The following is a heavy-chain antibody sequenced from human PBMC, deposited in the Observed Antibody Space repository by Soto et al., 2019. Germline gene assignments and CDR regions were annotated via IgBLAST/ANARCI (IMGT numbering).Heavy chain of an antibody. J-gene: IGHJ4*02. Sequence: GGSLRLSCAGSGFTPSTTPLSWVRQPPGKGLEWVTTISGTASRTYYVDSVKGRFFISRDNSKNTVTLQMNNLTVDDTAVYYCATSFRYFDNWGQGTRVTVSS. CDR2: ISGTASRT. V-gene: IGHV3-23*01. D-gene: IGHD3-9*01. CDR1: GFTPSTTP. CDR3: ATSFRYFDN.